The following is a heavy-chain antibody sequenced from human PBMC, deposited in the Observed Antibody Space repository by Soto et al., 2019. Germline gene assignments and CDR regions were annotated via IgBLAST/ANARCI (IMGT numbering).Heavy chain of an antibody. D-gene: IGHD1-20*01. CDR3: ARDRAKWKDYYYYGMDV. V-gene: IGHV4-30-4*01. J-gene: IGHJ6*02. CDR2: IYYSGST. Sequence: PSETLSLTCTVSGGSISSGDDFWTWIRQPPGKGLEWIGYIYYSGSTYYNPSLKSRLTMSVDTSKNQFSLKLSSVTAVDTAVYYCARDRAKWKDYYYYGMDVWGQGTTVTVSS. CDR1: GGSISSGDDF.